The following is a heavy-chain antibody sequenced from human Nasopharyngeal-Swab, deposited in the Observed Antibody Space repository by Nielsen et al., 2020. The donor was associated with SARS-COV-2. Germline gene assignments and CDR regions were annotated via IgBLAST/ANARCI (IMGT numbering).Heavy chain of an antibody. V-gene: IGHV3-30-3*01. Sequence: GGSLRLSCAASGSTFSRYAMHWVRQAPGKGLVWVAVISDDGNNKYYADSVKGRFTISRDNSKNTLYLHMASLRAEDTAVYFCARDWRDDYDVLTGYYNLGDHWGQGTLVTVSS. CDR3: ARDWRDDYDVLTGYYNLGDH. CDR2: ISDDGNNK. J-gene: IGHJ4*02. D-gene: IGHD3-9*01. CDR1: GSTFSRYA.